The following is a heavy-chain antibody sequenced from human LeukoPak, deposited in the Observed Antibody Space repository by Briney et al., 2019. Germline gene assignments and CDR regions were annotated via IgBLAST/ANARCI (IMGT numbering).Heavy chain of an antibody. CDR3: ASGIAAAVPGY. Sequence: KPSETLSLTCTVSGVSISSYYWSWIRQPPGKGLEWIGYIYHSGSTNYNPSLKSRVTISVDKSKNQFSLKLSSVTAADTAVYYCASGIAAAVPGYWGQGTLVTVSS. CDR2: IYHSGST. CDR1: GVSISSYY. J-gene: IGHJ4*02. D-gene: IGHD6-13*01. V-gene: IGHV4-59*12.